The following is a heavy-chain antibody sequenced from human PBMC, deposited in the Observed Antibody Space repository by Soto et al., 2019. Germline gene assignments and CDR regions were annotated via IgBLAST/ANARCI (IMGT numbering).Heavy chain of an antibody. J-gene: IGHJ4*02. Sequence: GGSLRLSCAASGFTFSSYSMNWVRQAPGKGLEWVSYISSSSSTIYYAESVKGRFTISRDNAKNSLYLQMNSLRAEDTAVYYCARGVAAADYWGQGTLVTVSS. CDR3: ARGVAAADY. CDR2: ISSSSSTI. D-gene: IGHD6-13*01. CDR1: GFTFSSYS. V-gene: IGHV3-48*01.